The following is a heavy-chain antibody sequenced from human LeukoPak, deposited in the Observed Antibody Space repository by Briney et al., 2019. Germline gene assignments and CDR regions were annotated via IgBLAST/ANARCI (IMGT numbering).Heavy chain of an antibody. CDR3: ARHQRHYYGSGSYNDYFDY. CDR2: IAHTGST. Sequence: SETLSLTCAVYGGSFTGYYWTWIRQPPGKGLECIGEIAHTGSTNYNPSLKSRVTISMDTSRNEFSLQLTSLTAADTAVYYCARHQRHYYGSGSYNDYFDYWGQGTLVTVSS. V-gene: IGHV4-34*01. J-gene: IGHJ4*02. CDR1: GGSFTGYY. D-gene: IGHD3-10*01.